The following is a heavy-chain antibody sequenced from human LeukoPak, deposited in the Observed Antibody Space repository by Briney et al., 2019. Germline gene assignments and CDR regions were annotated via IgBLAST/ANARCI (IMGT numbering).Heavy chain of an antibody. CDR1: GGSISSYY. J-gene: IGHJ5*02. D-gene: IGHD6-13*01. CDR3: ARSSSRISAWFDP. Sequence: SETLSLTCTVPGGSISSYYWSWIRQPPGKGLEWIGYIYYSGSTNYNPSLKSRVTISVDTSKNQFSLKLSSVTAADTAVYYCARSSSRISAWFDPWGQGTLVTVSS. V-gene: IGHV4-59*01. CDR2: IYYSGST.